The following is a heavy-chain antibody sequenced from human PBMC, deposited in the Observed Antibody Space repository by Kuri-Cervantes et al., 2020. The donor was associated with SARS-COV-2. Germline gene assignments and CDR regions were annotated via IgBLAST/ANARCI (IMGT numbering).Heavy chain of an antibody. V-gene: IGHV4-34*01. CDR3: ASLAAAGTWYYYYMDV. CDR1: GGSFSDYD. Sequence: GSLRLSCAVYGGSFSDYDWSWVRQPPGKGLEWIGEINHSGSNNYNPSLKSRVTISVDTSKNQFSLKLSSVTAADTAVYYCASLAAAGTWYYYYMDVWGKGTTVTVSS. J-gene: IGHJ6*03. D-gene: IGHD6-13*01. CDR2: INHSGSN.